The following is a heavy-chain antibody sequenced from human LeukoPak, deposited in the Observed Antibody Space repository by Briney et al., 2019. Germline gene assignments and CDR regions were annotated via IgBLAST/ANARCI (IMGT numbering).Heavy chain of an antibody. J-gene: IGHJ4*02. V-gene: IGHV1-18*01. CDR1: GYTFTSYG. Sequence: GASVKVSCKASGYTFTSYGITRVRQAPGQGLEGMGWISTYYGNTNYAQKLQGRVSMTTDTSTSTAYMELRSLRSDDTAVYYCARYEPAGTPVGYWGQGTLVTVSS. CDR3: ARYEPAGTPVGY. CDR2: ISTYYGNT. D-gene: IGHD6-13*01.